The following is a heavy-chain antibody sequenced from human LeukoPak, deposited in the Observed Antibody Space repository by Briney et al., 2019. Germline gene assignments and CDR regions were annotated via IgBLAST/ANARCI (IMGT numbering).Heavy chain of an antibody. CDR2: ISGSGGST. Sequence: GGSLRLSCAASGFTFSSYAMSWVRQAPGKGLEWVSAISGSGGSTYYADSVKGRFTISRDNSKNTLYLQMNSLRAEDTAVYYCAKDPITDDILTGCYSPLDYWGQGTLVTVSS. CDR3: AKDPITDDILTGCYSPLDY. D-gene: IGHD3-9*01. CDR1: GFTFSSYA. V-gene: IGHV3-23*01. J-gene: IGHJ4*02.